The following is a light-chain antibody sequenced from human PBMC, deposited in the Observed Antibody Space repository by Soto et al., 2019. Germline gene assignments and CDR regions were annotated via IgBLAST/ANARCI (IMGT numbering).Light chain of an antibody. CDR3: SSYTRSSSVL. Sequence: QSVLTQPASVSGSPGQSITISCTGTSSDVGYYNYVSWYQQHPGKAPKVLIYEVRNRPSGASSRFSGSKSGNTAFLTISGPQPEEEADYYCSSYTRSSSVLFGGGTKLTVL. CDR1: SSDVGYYNY. V-gene: IGLV2-14*01. CDR2: EVR. J-gene: IGLJ2*01.